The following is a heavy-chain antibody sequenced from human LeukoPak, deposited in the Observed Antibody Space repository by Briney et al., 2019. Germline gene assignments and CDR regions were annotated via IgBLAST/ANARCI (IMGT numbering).Heavy chain of an antibody. J-gene: IGHJ4*02. CDR3: ARAGGVY. Sequence: SDTLSLTCAVYGGSFSGYYWSWIRQPPGKGLVWIGEINHSGSTNYNPSLKSRVTISIDTSKNQFSLKLSSVTAADTAVYYCARAGGVYWGQGTLVTVSS. D-gene: IGHD3-16*01. CDR1: GGSFSGYY. V-gene: IGHV4-34*01. CDR2: INHSGST.